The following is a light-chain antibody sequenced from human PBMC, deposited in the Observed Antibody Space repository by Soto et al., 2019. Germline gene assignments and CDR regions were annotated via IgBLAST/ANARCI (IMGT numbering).Light chain of an antibody. CDR3: QQYNNWPSWT. CDR1: QSVSSN. Sequence: EVVMGTSPATLSVSPGERATLSCRASQSVSSNLAWYQQKPGQAPRLLIYGASTRATGIPARFSGSGSGTEFTLTISSLQSEDFAVYYCQQYNNWPSWTFGQGTKVDIK. CDR2: GAS. J-gene: IGKJ1*01. V-gene: IGKV3-15*01.